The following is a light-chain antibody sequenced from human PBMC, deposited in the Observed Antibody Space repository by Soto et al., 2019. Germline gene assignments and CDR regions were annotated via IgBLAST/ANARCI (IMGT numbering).Light chain of an antibody. CDR2: GAS. J-gene: IGKJ4*01. Sequence: EIVLTQSPGTLSLSPGERATLSCRASQSVSSSYLAWYQQKPGQAPRLLIYGASSRATGIPDGFSGSGSGTDFTLTISRLEPEDFAVYSCQQYGSSPLTFGGGTKVEIK. CDR1: QSVSSSY. V-gene: IGKV3-20*01. CDR3: QQYGSSPLT.